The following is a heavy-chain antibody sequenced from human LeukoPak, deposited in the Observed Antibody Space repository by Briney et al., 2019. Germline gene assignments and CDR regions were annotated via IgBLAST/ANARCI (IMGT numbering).Heavy chain of an antibody. J-gene: IGHJ4*02. Sequence: GGSLRLSCAASGFSFSDYWMDWVRQSPGKGMEWVANINQDGSEEYYADSVKGRFTISRDNAKNSLYLQMNKLRAEDTAVYYCSRSLDYWGQGALVTVSS. CDR1: GFSFSDYW. CDR3: SRSLDY. CDR2: INQDGSEE. V-gene: IGHV3-7*01.